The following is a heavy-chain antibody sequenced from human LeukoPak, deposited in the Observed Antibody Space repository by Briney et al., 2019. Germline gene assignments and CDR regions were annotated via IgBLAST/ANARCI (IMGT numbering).Heavy chain of an antibody. Sequence: ASVKVSCKASGYTFTGYYMHWVRQAPGQGLEWMGWINPNSGGTNYAQKFQGRVTMTRDTSISTAYMELSRLRSDDTAVYYCARGGSYYDFWSGYSLFDYWGQGTLVTVSS. CDR3: ARGGSYYDFWSGYSLFDY. D-gene: IGHD3-3*01. V-gene: IGHV1-2*02. CDR2: INPNSGGT. J-gene: IGHJ4*02. CDR1: GYTFTGYY.